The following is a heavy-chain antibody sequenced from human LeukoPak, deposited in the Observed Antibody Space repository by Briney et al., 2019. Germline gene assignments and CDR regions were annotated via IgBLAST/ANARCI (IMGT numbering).Heavy chain of an antibody. D-gene: IGHD3-22*01. CDR2: IYPGDSDT. CDR3: ARLDSSGYYHDAFDI. V-gene: IGHV5-51*01. Sequence: RGESLKISCKGSGYSFTSYWIGWVRQMPGKGLEWMGIIYPGDSDTRYSPSFQGQVTISADKSISTAYLQWSSLKASDTAMYYCARLDSSGYYHDAFDIWGQGTMVTVSS. J-gene: IGHJ3*02. CDR1: GYSFTSYW.